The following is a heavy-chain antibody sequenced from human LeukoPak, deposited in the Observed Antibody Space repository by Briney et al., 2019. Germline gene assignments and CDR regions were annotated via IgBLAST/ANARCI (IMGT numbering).Heavy chain of an antibody. CDR3: ARDLVDIVVVPAAIEPDNWFDP. Sequence: SGGSLRLSCAASGFTFDDYVMSWVRQAPGKGLEWVSGINWNGGSTGYADSVKGRFTISRDNAKNSLYLQMNSLRAEDTAVYYCARDLVDIVVVPAAIEPDNWFDPWGQGTLVTVSS. CDR2: INWNGGST. J-gene: IGHJ5*02. D-gene: IGHD2-2*02. CDR1: GFTFDDYV. V-gene: IGHV3-20*04.